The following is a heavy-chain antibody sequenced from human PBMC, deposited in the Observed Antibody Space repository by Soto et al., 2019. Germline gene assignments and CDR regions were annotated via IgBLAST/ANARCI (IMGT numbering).Heavy chain of an antibody. J-gene: IGHJ3*02. CDR1: GGSISSGFYY. CDR3: ARVGISSSDGFDI. V-gene: IGHV4-31*03. D-gene: IGHD6-6*01. CDR2: IYYSGST. Sequence: LSLTCTVSGGSISSGFYYWTWIRQHPGKGLEWIGYIYYSGSTYYNPSLKSRINISVDTSKNHFSLKLSSVTAADTAVYYCARVGISSSDGFDIWGQGTMVTVSS.